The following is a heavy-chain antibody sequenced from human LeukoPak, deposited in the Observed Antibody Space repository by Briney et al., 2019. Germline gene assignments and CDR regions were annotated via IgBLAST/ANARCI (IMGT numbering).Heavy chain of an antibody. V-gene: IGHV3-23*01. CDR2: ITDSGGST. J-gene: IGHJ4*02. CDR1: GFTFSNYA. Sequence: PGGSLRLSCAASGFTFSNYAMNWVSQAPGKGLEWVSVITDSGGSTNYADSVKGRFTISRDNTENTLYLQMNTLRAEDTAIYFCAKSLAARWVIDYWGQGTLVTVSS. CDR3: AKSLAARWVIDY. D-gene: IGHD6-25*01.